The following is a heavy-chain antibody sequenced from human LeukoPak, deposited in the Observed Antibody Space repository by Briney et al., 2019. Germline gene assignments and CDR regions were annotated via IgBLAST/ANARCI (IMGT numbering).Heavy chain of an antibody. CDR2: IKQDGSEK. J-gene: IGHJ4*02. CDR3: AKPYTSAWYYFDY. V-gene: IGHV3-7*03. CDR1: GFTFSSYW. Sequence: GGSLRLSCAASGFTFSSYWMSWVRQAPGKGLEWVANIKQDGSEKYYVDSVKGRFTISRDNAKNSLYLQMNSLRAEDTAVYYCAKPYTSAWYYFDYWGQGTLVTVSS. D-gene: IGHD6-19*01.